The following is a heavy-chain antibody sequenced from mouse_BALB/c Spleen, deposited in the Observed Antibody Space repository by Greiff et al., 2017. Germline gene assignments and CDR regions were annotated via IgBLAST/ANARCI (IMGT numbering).Heavy chain of an antibody. J-gene: IGHJ4*01. CDR2: ISSGGST. Sequence: EVQVVESGGGLVKPGGSLKLSCAASGFTFSSYAMSWVRQTPEKRLEWVASISSGGSTYYPDSVKGRFTISRDNARNILYLQMSSLRSEDTAMYYCAREGGGVYAMDYWGQGTSVTVSS. D-gene: IGHD1-1*02. V-gene: IGHV5-6-5*01. CDR1: GFTFSSYA. CDR3: AREGGGVYAMDY.